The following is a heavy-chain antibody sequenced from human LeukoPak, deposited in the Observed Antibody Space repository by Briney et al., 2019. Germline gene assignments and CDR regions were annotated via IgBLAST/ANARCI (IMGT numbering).Heavy chain of an antibody. Sequence: PSETLSLTCTVSGGSISSYYWSWIRQPPGKGLEWIGYIYYSGTTNYNPSLKSRVTISVDTSKNQFSLKLSSVTAAGTAVYYCARGWVLYSSSSWFDPWGQGTLVTVSS. D-gene: IGHD6-6*01. J-gene: IGHJ5*02. CDR2: IYYSGTT. CDR1: GGSISSYY. V-gene: IGHV4-59*12. CDR3: ARGWVLYSSSSWFDP.